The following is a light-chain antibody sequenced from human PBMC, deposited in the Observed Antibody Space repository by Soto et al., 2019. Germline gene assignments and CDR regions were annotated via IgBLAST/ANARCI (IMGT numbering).Light chain of an antibody. V-gene: IGLV2-14*01. Sequence: QSALTQPASVSGSPGQSITISCTGTSSDVGGYNYVSWYQQHPGKVPKLIIYEVSNRHSGVSNRFSGSKSGNTASLTISGLQAEHEADYYCSSYTSSRISHAVFGGGTQLTVL. CDR3: SSYTSSRISHAV. CDR1: SSDVGGYNY. J-gene: IGLJ7*01. CDR2: EVS.